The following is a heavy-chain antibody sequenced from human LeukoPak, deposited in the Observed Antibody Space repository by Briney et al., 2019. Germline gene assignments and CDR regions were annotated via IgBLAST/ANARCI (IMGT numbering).Heavy chain of an antibody. Sequence: GASVKVSCKASGYTFTAHYLHWVRQAPGQGLEWMGWINPNSGGTNYAQRFQGRVTMTRDTSISTAYMELSSLRSEDTAVYYCAREGPERELFEYYYYMDVWGKGTTVTVSS. J-gene: IGHJ6*03. V-gene: IGHV1-2*02. CDR3: AREGPERELFEYYYYMDV. CDR2: INPNSGGT. CDR1: GYTFTAHY. D-gene: IGHD1-26*01.